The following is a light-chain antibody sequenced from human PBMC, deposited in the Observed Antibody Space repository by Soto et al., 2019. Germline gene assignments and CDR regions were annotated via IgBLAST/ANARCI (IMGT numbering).Light chain of an antibody. J-gene: IGKJ5*01. Sequence: AIQVTQSPSSLSASVGDRVTITCRASQDIRGALAWYQQKPGKAPRLLIFDVSTLETGVPSRFSGGGSGTEFTLTISSLQPEDFGTYYGQQFNSYPITFGHGTRLAIK. V-gene: IGKV1-13*02. CDR2: DVS. CDR3: QQFNSYPIT. CDR1: QDIRGA.